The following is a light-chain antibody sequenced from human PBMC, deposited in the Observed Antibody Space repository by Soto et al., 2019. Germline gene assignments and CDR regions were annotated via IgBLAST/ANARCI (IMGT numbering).Light chain of an antibody. CDR3: QQYNVWPLT. CDR1: QSVSSN. CDR2: VAS. Sequence: IVMTLSPATLSVSPGERVALSCRASQSVSSNLAWYQQKPGQTPKLLIYVASTRATGIPARFSGSGSGTEFTLTISSLQSEDFAVYYCQQYNVWPLTFGGGTKVEFK. J-gene: IGKJ4*01. V-gene: IGKV3-15*01.